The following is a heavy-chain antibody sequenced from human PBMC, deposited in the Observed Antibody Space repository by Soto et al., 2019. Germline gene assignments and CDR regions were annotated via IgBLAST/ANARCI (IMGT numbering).Heavy chain of an antibody. Sequence: PGGSLRLSCAASGFSFTTFEMNWVRQAPGKGLEWLSYISGGGGTTYYADSVKGRFTISRDNTKNSLFLQMSSLRDEDTGVYYCAKDFQNLYYYDSSGWGQGTLVTVSS. CDR2: ISGGGGTT. J-gene: IGHJ4*02. CDR3: AKDFQNLYYYDSSG. CDR1: GFSFTTFE. V-gene: IGHV3-48*03. D-gene: IGHD3-22*01.